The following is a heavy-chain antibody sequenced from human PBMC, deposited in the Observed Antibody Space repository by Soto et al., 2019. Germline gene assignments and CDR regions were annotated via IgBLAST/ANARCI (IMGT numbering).Heavy chain of an antibody. Sequence: AETLSLTCSIYSGSLSGYYWSWIRQPPGKGLEWIWEISQSGNTNYSPSLKSRVSISIDTSKKQFSLNLASVSAADTAVYYCARAPKVSGSSKTRPDFWGQGTLVTGSS. J-gene: IGHJ4*02. CDR3: ARAPKVSGSSKTRPDF. CDR2: ISQSGNT. D-gene: IGHD6-6*01. CDR1: SGSLSGYY. V-gene: IGHV4-34*01.